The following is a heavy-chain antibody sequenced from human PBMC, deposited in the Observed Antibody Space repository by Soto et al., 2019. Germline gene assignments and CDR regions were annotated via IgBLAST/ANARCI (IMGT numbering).Heavy chain of an antibody. Sequence: QVQLVESGGGVVQPGRSLRLSCAASGFTFSSYAMHWVRQAPGKGLEWVAVISYDGSNKYYADSVKGRFTISRDNFKNTLYLQMNSLRAEDTAVYYCAREAPDYNLSPGMDVWGQGTTVTVSS. CDR3: AREAPDYNLSPGMDV. J-gene: IGHJ6*02. D-gene: IGHD4-4*01. V-gene: IGHV3-30-3*01. CDR1: GFTFSSYA. CDR2: ISYDGSNK.